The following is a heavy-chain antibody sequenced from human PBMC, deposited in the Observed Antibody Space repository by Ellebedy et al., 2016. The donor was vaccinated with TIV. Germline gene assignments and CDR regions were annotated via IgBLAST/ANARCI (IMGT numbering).Heavy chain of an antibody. D-gene: IGHD2-2*01. CDR3: ARDLIPAAMAMDV. V-gene: IGHV4-31*03. Sequence: SETLSLXCTVSGGSVTRTNYYWGWIRQLPGTGLEWIGYTYYDGSASYNPSLKDRVTISVDTSKSQFSLSLTSVTAADTAVYYCARDLIPAAMAMDVWGQGTTVTVSS. CDR2: TYYDGSA. CDR1: GGSVTRTNYY. J-gene: IGHJ6*02.